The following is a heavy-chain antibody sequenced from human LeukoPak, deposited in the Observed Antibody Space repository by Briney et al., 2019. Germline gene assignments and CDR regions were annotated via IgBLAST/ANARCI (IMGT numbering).Heavy chain of an antibody. CDR3: ARGTYYSDC. Sequence: GGSLRLSCAASGFTFSTYGMNWVRQAPGKGLEWVSYISSVITTVYYADSVKGRFTISRDNARNSPYLQMNSLRDEDTAVYYCARGTYYSDCWGQGTLVTVSS. CDR2: ISSVITTV. J-gene: IGHJ4*02. V-gene: IGHV3-48*02. CDR1: GFTFSTYG.